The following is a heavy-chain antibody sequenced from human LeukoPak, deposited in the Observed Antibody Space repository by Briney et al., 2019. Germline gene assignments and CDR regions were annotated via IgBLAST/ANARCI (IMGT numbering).Heavy chain of an antibody. V-gene: IGHV4-39*01. J-gene: IGHJ6*03. CDR3: ARQASDYFYYYMDV. Sequence: SETLSLTCTVTGGSISSSGYYWGWIRQPPGKGLEWIGSIYYSGTTYYNPSLESRVTISEDTSKNQFSLMLGSVTAADTAVYFCARQASDYFYYYMDVWGKGTTVTVSS. CDR1: GGSISSSGYY. CDR2: IYYSGTT.